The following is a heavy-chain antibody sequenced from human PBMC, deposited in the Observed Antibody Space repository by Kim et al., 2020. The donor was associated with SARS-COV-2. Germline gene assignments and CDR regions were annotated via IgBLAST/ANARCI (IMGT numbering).Heavy chain of an antibody. CDR1: GFTFSSYW. CDR3: TRVKTYQYGSGDGLCDY. D-gene: IGHD3-10*01. V-gene: IGHV3-74*01. Sequence: GGSLRLSCAASGFTFSSYWMHWVRQAPGKGLVWVSRINSDGSATTYADSVKGRFTISRDNANNTLYLQLDSLRADDTAGYYCTRVKTYQYGSGDGLCDYWGQGSQVTVSS. CDR2: INSDGSAT. J-gene: IGHJ4*02.